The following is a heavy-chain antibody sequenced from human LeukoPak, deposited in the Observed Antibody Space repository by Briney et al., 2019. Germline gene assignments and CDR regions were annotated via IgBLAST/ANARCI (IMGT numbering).Heavy chain of an antibody. Sequence: SETLSLTCAVYGGSFSGYYWSWIRQPPGKGLEWIGEINHSGSTNYNPSLKSRVTISVDTSKDQFSLKLSSVTAADTAVYYCARDGRYYYGSGSYGYYYYMDVWGKGTTVTVSS. D-gene: IGHD3-10*01. J-gene: IGHJ6*03. V-gene: IGHV4-34*01. CDR2: INHSGST. CDR1: GGSFSGYY. CDR3: ARDGRYYYGSGSYGYYYYMDV.